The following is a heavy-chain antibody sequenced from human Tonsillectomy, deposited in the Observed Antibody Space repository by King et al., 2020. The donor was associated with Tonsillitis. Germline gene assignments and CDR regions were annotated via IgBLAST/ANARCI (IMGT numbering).Heavy chain of an antibody. CDR1: GFTFISYS. V-gene: IGHV3-48*01. J-gene: IGHJ4*02. CDR2: ISSSSSPI. Sequence: VQLVESGGGLVQPGGSLRLSCAAPGFTFISYSLNWVRQYPGEGREWVSYISSSSSPIYYADSVKGRFTISRDNAKNSLYLQMNSLRAEDTAVYYCARDVDHWGQGTLVTVSS. CDR3: ARDVDH.